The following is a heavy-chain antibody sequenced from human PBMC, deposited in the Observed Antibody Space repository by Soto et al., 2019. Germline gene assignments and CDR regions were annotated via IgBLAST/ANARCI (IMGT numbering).Heavy chain of an antibody. CDR2: LYHSGST. CDR1: GYPISSGYY. V-gene: IGHV4-38-2*01. J-gene: IGHJ4*02. D-gene: IGHD3-3*01. Sequence: SETLALTGAVSGYPISSGYYWGCIRQSPVKGLEWVGSLYHSGSTYYNPSLKSRVTISVDSSKNQFSLRLTSVTAADTAVYYCARNSYYDFWSGYQRGFDSWGQGTVVTVSS. CDR3: ARNSYYDFWSGYQRGFDS.